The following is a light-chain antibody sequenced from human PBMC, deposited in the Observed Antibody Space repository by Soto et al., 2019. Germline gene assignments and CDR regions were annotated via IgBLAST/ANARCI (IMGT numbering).Light chain of an antibody. J-gene: IGLJ2*01. CDR2: DVT. CDR3: ASYTSSSTVV. Sequence: QSALTQPASLSGSPGQSITISCTGTSSDVGGYNYVSWYQQHPGKVPKLMIYDVTDRPSGVSNRFSGSKSGNTASLTISGLQAEDEADYYCASYTSSSTVVFGGGTKLTVL. CDR1: SSDVGGYNY. V-gene: IGLV2-14*01.